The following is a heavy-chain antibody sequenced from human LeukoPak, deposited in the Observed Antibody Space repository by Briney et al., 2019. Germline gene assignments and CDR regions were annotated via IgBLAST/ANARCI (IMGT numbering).Heavy chain of an antibody. Sequence: GGSLRLSCAPSGFTFSDYYMSWIRRAPGKGLEWVSYIRSSGSTIYYADSVKGRFTISRDNAKNSLYLQMNSLRAEDTAVYCCARVDCSSTSCYEFDYWGQGTLVTVSS. CDR3: ARVDCSSTSCYEFDY. D-gene: IGHD2-2*01. J-gene: IGHJ4*02. CDR1: GFTFSDYY. CDR2: IRSSGSTI. V-gene: IGHV3-11*04.